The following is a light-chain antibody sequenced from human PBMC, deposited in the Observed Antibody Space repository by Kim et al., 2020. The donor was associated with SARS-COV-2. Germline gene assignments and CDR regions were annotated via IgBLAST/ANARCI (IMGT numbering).Light chain of an antibody. CDR2: SNN. Sequence: RVSISCSGSSSNIGSNTVNWYQQLPGTAPKLLLYSNNQRPSGVPDRFAGSKSGTSASLAISGLQSEDEADYYCAAWDDSLNGWVFGGGTQLTVL. J-gene: IGLJ3*02. CDR3: AAWDDSLNGWV. V-gene: IGLV1-44*01. CDR1: SSNIGSNT.